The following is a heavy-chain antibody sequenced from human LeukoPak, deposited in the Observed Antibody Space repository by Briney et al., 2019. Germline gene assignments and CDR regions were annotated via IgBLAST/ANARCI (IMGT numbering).Heavy chain of an antibody. CDR3: ASGSRRASAFDY. CDR1: GYSISSGYY. J-gene: IGHJ4*02. D-gene: IGHD2-15*01. V-gene: IGHV4-38-2*02. Sequence: SETLSLTCTVSGYSISSGYYWGWIRQPPGKGLEWIGSIYHSGSTYYNPSLKSRVNISVDTSKNQFSLKLSSVTAADTAVYYCASGSRRASAFDYWGQGTLVTVSS. CDR2: IYHSGST.